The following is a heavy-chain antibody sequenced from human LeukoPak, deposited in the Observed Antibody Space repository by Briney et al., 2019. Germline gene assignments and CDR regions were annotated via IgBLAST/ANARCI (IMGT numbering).Heavy chain of an antibody. CDR3: ARNTRYGEHYWYYYYYMDV. Sequence: GGSLRLSCAASGFTVSSNYMRWVRQAPGKRLEWDSVIYSGGSTYYADSVKGRFTISRDNSKNTLYLQMNSLRAEDTAVYYCARNTRYGEHYWYYYYYMDVWGKGTTVTISS. D-gene: IGHD4-17*01. CDR1: GFTVSSNY. J-gene: IGHJ6*03. CDR2: IYSGGST. V-gene: IGHV3-53*01.